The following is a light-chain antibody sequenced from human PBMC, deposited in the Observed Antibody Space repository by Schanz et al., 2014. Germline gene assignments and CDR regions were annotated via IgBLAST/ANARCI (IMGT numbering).Light chain of an antibody. CDR2: DVT. V-gene: IGLV2-11*01. Sequence: QSALTQPRSVSGSPGQSVTISCTGTSSDVGGYGYVSWYQHHPGKAPKLMIYDVTERPSGVPDRFSGSKSGNTASLTVSGLQTEDEADYYCSSGSNNFRFGGGTKLTVL. CDR1: SSDVGGYGY. CDR3: SSGSNNFR. J-gene: IGLJ2*01.